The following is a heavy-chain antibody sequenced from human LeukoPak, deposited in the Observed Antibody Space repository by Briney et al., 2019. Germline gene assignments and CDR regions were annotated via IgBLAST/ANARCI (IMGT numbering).Heavy chain of an antibody. CDR3: AKGSSILTDLLGDYFDY. Sequence: PGGSLRLSCAASGFTFSSYGMHWVRQAPGKGLEWVAFIRHDGSNKYYADSVKGRFTISRDNSKNTLYLQMNSLRAEDTAVYYCAKGSSILTDLLGDYFDYWGQGTLVTVSS. V-gene: IGHV3-30*02. D-gene: IGHD3-9*01. CDR1: GFTFSSYG. CDR2: IRHDGSNK. J-gene: IGHJ4*02.